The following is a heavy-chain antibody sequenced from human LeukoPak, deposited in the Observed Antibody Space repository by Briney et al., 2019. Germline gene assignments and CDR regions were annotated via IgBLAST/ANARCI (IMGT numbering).Heavy chain of an antibody. Sequence: GGSLRLSCVASGFTFSNYAMSWVRQAPGKGPEWVSGIRSSGDSTYYADSVKGRFTISRDNAKNSLYLQMNSLRAEDTAVYYCARDYGGTSYGNWFDPWGQGTLVTVSS. D-gene: IGHD4-23*01. CDR3: ARDYGGTSYGNWFDP. V-gene: IGHV3-23*01. CDR1: GFTFSNYA. CDR2: IRSSGDST. J-gene: IGHJ5*02.